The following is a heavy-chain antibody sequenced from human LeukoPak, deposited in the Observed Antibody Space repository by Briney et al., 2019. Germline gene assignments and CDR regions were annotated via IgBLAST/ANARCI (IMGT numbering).Heavy chain of an antibody. CDR2: IYSGGST. D-gene: IGHD5-24*01. J-gene: IGHJ4*02. CDR3: AIMEATGYYFDY. Sequence: PGGSLRLSCAASGFTVSSNYMSWVRQAPGKGLEWVSVIYSGGSTYYADSVKGRFTISRDNSKNTLYLQMSSLRAEDTAVYYCAIMEATGYYFDYWGQGTLVTVSS. CDR1: GFTVSSNY. V-gene: IGHV3-53*01.